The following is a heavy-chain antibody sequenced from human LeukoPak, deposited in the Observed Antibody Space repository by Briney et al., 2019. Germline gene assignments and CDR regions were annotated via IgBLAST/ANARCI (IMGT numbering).Heavy chain of an antibody. J-gene: IGHJ4*02. CDR2: ISGSGDNR. V-gene: IGHV3-23*01. D-gene: IGHD6-19*01. CDR3: AKNPLVSGTIYFDS. Sequence: GGSLRLSCAASGFTFSSHAMSWVRQAPGKGLEWVSSISGSGDNRNYADSVKGRFTISRDNSKSTLYLEMNSLRAEDTAIYYCAKNPLVSGTIYFDSWGQETLLTVSS. CDR1: GFTFSSHA.